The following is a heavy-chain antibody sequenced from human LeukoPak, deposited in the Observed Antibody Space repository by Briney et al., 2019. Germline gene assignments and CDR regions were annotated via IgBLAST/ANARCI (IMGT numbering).Heavy chain of an antibody. D-gene: IGHD6-19*01. V-gene: IGHV3-74*01. Sequence: SGGSLRLSCATSGFTFSSYWMHWVRQAPGKGLVWVSRINSDGASTTYADSVKGRFTIPRDNAKNTLYLQMNSLRAEDTAVYYCARERVAGFDYWGQGTLVTVSS. CDR1: GFTFSSYW. CDR2: INSDGAST. CDR3: ARERVAGFDY. J-gene: IGHJ4*02.